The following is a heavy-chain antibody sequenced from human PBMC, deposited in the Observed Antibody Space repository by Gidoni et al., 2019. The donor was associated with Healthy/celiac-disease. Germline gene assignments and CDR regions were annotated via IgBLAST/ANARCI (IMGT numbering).Heavy chain of an antibody. CDR3: ASEQWLADNYFDY. CDR2: IKQDGSEK. Sequence: EVPLLASAGGLVQPGGSLRHSCPASGFPFSSYWMRWVRQAPGKGLEWVANIKQDGSEKYYVDSVKDQFTISRDNAKISLYLQKNSLRAEDTAVYYGASEQWLADNYFDYWGQGTLVTVSS. D-gene: IGHD6-19*01. V-gene: IGHV3-7*03. J-gene: IGHJ4*02. CDR1: GFPFSSYW.